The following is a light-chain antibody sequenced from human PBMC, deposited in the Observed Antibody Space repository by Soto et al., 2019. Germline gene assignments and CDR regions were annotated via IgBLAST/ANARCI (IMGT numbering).Light chain of an antibody. CDR2: DVT. V-gene: IGLV2-14*03. J-gene: IGLJ2*01. CDR3: SSYTRSNTVI. CDR1: SSDFGGYNY. Sequence: QSALTQPASVSGSPGQSITISCTGTSSDFGGYNYVSWYQQHPGKAPKLMTYDVTSRPSGVSNRFSGSKSGNTASLTISGLQAEDEADYYCSSYTRSNTVIFGGGTKLTVL.